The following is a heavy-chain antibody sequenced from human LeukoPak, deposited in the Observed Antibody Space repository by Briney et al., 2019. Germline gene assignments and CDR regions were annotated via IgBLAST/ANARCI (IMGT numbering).Heavy chain of an antibody. D-gene: IGHD6-13*01. CDR3: ARSSYSSSWYTQRFLSDYYMDV. V-gene: IGHV3-21*01. CDR1: GFTFSSYS. J-gene: IGHJ6*03. Sequence: PGGSLRLSCAASGFTFSSYSMNWVRQAPGKGLEWVSSISSSSSYIYYADSVKGRFTISRDNAKNSLYLQMNSLRAEDTAVYYCARSSYSSSWYTQRFLSDYYMDVWGKGATVTVSS. CDR2: ISSSSSYI.